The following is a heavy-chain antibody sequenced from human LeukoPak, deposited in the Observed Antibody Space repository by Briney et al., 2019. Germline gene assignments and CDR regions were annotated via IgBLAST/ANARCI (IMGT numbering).Heavy chain of an antibody. Sequence: SVKVSCKASGGTFSSYAISWVRQAPGQGLEWMGGIIPIFGTANYAQKFQGRVTITADKSTSTAYMELSSLRSEDTAVYYCARTDPEEHPRPYYYYYGMDVWGKGTTVTVSS. CDR3: ARTDPEEHPRPYYYYYGMDV. CDR2: IIPIFGTA. V-gene: IGHV1-69*06. CDR1: GGTFSSYA. J-gene: IGHJ6*04. D-gene: IGHD1-26*01.